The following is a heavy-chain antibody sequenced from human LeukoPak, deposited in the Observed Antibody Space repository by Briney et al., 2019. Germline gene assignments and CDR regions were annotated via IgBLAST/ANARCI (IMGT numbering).Heavy chain of an antibody. CDR2: ISSSGSTI. D-gene: IGHD2-2*02. V-gene: IGHV3-11*04. CDR3: ARVREYCSSTSCYTYYYYYYYMDV. J-gene: IGHJ6*03. Sequence: GGSLRLSCAASGFTFSDYYMSWIRQAPGKGLEWVSYISSSGSTIYYADSVKGRFTISRDNAKNSLYLQMNSLRAEDTAVYYCARVREYCSSTSCYTYYYYYYYMDVWGKGTTVTVSS. CDR1: GFTFSDYY.